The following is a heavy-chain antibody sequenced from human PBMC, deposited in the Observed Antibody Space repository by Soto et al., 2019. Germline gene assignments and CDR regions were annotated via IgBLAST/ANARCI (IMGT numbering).Heavy chain of an antibody. D-gene: IGHD6-6*01. CDR2: IIPIFGTA. Sequence: EASVKVSCQASGGNFSRYGISWVRTAPGQGLEWVGGIIPIFGTANDAQKIQGRVTIPADESTSTAYRERSSLRSEDTAVYYCARTYSSASPVVSYWRQGTLVTVSS. V-gene: IGHV1-69*13. CDR1: GGNFSRYG. J-gene: IGHJ4*02. CDR3: ARTYSSASPVVSY.